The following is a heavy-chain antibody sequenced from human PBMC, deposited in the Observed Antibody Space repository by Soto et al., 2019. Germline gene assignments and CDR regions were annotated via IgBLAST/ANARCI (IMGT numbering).Heavy chain of an antibody. V-gene: IGHV4-59*08. D-gene: IGHD4-17*01. Sequence: SETLSLTCTVSGGSISGYYWIWIRQPPGKGLELIGYIYYSGNTNYNPSLKSRVTISVDTSKNQFSLKLSSVTAADTAVYYCARLTVTTVMDAFDIWGQGTMVTVSS. CDR2: IYYSGNT. J-gene: IGHJ3*02. CDR1: GGSISGYY. CDR3: ARLTVTTVMDAFDI.